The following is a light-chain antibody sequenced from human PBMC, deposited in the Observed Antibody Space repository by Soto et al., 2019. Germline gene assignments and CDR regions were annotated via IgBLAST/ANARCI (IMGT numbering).Light chain of an antibody. J-gene: IGKJ3*01. CDR2: GAS. Sequence: EMVLTQSPGTLSLSPGERATLSCRASQSVSSSYLAWYQQKPGQAPRLLIYGASSRSTGIPDRFSGSGSGTAFTLTISRLEPEDFAVYYCQQYGSSPFFTFGPGTKVDIK. V-gene: IGKV3-20*01. CDR3: QQYGSSPFFT. CDR1: QSVSSSY.